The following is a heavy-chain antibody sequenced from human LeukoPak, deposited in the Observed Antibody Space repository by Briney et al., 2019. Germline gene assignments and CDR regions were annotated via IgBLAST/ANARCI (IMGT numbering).Heavy chain of an antibody. CDR3: ARDGYSFGHDFGY. CDR1: GFTFSSYW. CDR2: IKGDGSST. J-gene: IGHJ4*02. Sequence: GGSLRLSCAASGFTFSSYWMHWVRHTPGKGLVWVSRIKGDGSSTSYADSVKGRFTISRDNAKNTLYLQMNSLRAKDTAVYYCARDGYSFGHDFGYWGQGTLVTVSS. D-gene: IGHD5-18*01. V-gene: IGHV3-74*01.